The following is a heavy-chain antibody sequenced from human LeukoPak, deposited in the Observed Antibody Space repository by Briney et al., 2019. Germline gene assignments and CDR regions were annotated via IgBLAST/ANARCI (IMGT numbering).Heavy chain of an antibody. J-gene: IGHJ4*02. V-gene: IGHV3-74*01. CDR1: GFTFSSYW. CDR2: ISDGGSTT. CDR3: SRSAYYDGSGNYYDY. Sequence: QTGGSLRLSCAASGFTFSSYWMHWVRQAPGKGLVWVSRISDGGSTTTYADSVKGRFTISRDNAKNTLYLQMNGLRAEDTAVHYCSRSAYYDGSGNYYDYWGQGTLVTVSS. D-gene: IGHD3-22*01.